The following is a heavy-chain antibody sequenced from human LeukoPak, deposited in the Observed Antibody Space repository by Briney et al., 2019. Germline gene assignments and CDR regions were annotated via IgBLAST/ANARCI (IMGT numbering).Heavy chain of an antibody. D-gene: IGHD3-10*01. CDR1: GFTFSSYG. Sequence: GGSLRLSCAASGFTFSSYGMHWVRQAPGKGLEWLSYIGSSDSTTHYADSVKGRFTISRDNAKNSLYLQMNSLRVEDTAVYYCARVGTMVRGVRDCGQGTLVTVSS. V-gene: IGHV3-48*04. J-gene: IGHJ4*02. CDR3: ARVGTMVRGVRD. CDR2: IGSSDSTT.